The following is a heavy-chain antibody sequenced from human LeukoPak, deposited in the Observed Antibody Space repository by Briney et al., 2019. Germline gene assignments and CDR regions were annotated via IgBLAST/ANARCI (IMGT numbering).Heavy chain of an antibody. CDR1: GFTFSSYS. V-gene: IGHV3-21*01. CDR2: ISSLSNYI. CDR3: ARDLRTYYYGSGSPPDY. Sequence: GGSLRLSCAASGFTFSSYSMNWVRQAPGKGLEWVSSISSLSNYIYYEDSVKGRFTISRDNAKNSLYLQMNSLRAEDTAVYYCARDLRTYYYGSGSPPDYWGQGTLVTVSS. D-gene: IGHD3-10*01. J-gene: IGHJ4*02.